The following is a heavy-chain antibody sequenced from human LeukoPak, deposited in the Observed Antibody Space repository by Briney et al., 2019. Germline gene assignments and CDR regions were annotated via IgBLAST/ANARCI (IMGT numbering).Heavy chain of an antibody. CDR1: GFTVSSNY. CDR2: LYSGDST. CDR3: ARVGRYCGGDCYSNGLDY. J-gene: IGHJ4*02. Sequence: QSGGSLRLSCAASGFTVSSNYMSWVRQAPGKGLEWVSVLYSGDSTYYTDSVKGRFTISRDNSKNTLYLQMNSLRAEDTAMYYCARVGRYCGGDCYSNGLDYWGQGTLVTVSS. V-gene: IGHV3-53*01. D-gene: IGHD2-21*02.